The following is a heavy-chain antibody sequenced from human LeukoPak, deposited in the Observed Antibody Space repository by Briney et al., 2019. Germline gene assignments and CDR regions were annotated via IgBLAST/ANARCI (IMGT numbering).Heavy chain of an antibody. CDR2: ISYDGSNK. V-gene: IGHV3-30-3*01. D-gene: IGHD2-15*01. J-gene: IGHJ4*02. CDR1: GFTFSSYA. Sequence: PGGSLRLSCAASGFTFSSYAMHWVRQAPGKGLEWVAVISYDGSNKYYADSVKGRFTISRDNSKNTLYLQMNSLRAEDTAVYYCARDEIRWQLPTGVDYWGQGTLVTVSS. CDR3: ARDEIRWQLPTGVDY.